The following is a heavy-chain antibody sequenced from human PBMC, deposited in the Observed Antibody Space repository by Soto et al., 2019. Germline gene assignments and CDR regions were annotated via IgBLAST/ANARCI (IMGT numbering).Heavy chain of an antibody. D-gene: IGHD3-10*01. CDR2: IYWDDDK. J-gene: IGHJ5*02. CDR1: GFSLSTTGVG. V-gene: IGHV2-5*02. Sequence: QITLEESGPTLVRPTQTLTLTCTFSGFSLSTTGVGVGWIRQPPGKALEWLALIYWDDDKRYSPSLKSRLTITKDTSKNEVILTMTNMDPVDTARYYCAQRLPHYGLGRERGNLFDPWGQGTLVTVSS. CDR3: AQRLPHYGLGRERGNLFDP.